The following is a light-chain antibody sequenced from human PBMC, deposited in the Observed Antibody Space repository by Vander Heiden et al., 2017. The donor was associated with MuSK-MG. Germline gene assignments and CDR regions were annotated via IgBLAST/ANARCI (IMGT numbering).Light chain of an antibody. Sequence: SALTQPRSVSGSPGQSVTISCTGTSSDVGGYKYVSWYQHHPGKAPKLMIYDVSKRPSGVPDRFSGSKSGNTASLTISGLQADDEADYYCCSYAGSYTFMVFGGGTKLTVL. CDR1: SSDVGGYKY. J-gene: IGLJ2*01. CDR3: CSYAGSYTFMV. CDR2: DVS. V-gene: IGLV2-11*01.